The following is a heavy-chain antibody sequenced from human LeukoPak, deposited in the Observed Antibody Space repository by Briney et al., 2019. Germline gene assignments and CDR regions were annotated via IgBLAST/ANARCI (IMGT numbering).Heavy chain of an antibody. CDR1: GFTFSSYA. J-gene: IGHJ4*02. D-gene: IGHD5/OR15-5a*01. CDR2: ISGSGGST. CDR3: AKFIGSTSYFDY. Sequence: GGSLRLSCAASGFTFSSYAMSWVRQAPGKGLEWVSAISGSGGSTYFADSVKGRFTISRDNSKNTLYLQMNSLRAEDTAVYYCAKFIGSTSYFDYWGQGTLVTVSS. V-gene: IGHV3-23*01.